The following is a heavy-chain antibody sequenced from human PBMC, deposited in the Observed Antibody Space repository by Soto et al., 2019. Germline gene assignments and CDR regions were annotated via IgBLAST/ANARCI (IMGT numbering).Heavy chain of an antibody. V-gene: IGHV3-15*01. CDR3: TTDNVVVPADKFDY. D-gene: IGHD2-2*01. J-gene: IGHJ4*02. CDR2: IKSKTDGGTT. CDR1: GFTFSKAW. Sequence: EVQLVESGGGLVKPGGSLRLSCAASGFTFSKAWMSWVRQAPGKGLEWVGRIKSKTDGGTTDYAARVKGRFTISRDDSKNTLYMQMNSLITEDTAVYYCTTDNVVVPADKFDYWGQGTLVTVSS.